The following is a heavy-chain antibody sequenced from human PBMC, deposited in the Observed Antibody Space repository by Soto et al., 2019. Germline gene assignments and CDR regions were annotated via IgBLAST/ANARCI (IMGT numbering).Heavy chain of an antibody. V-gene: IGHV5-51*01. CDR2: IYPGDFDT. D-gene: IGHD4-17*01. Sequence: PGESLKISCQCSGDRFTSHWIGWVRQMPGKGLEWMGIIYPGDFDTRYSPSFQGQVTVSTDKSINTAYLQWNSLKASDTAMYYCAVGTADYGSQYFDLWGRGTLVTVSS. J-gene: IGHJ2*01. CDR3: AVGTADYGSQYFDL. CDR1: GDRFTSHW.